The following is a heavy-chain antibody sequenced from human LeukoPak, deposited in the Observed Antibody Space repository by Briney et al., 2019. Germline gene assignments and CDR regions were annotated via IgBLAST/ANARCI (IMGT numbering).Heavy chain of an antibody. Sequence: ASVKVSCKASGYTFTSNYIHWVRQAPGQGLEWMGMIYPRDGSTSYAQKFQGRVTMTRDTSTSTVYMELSSLRSEDTAVYYCARDITVTTGAFDIWGQGTMVTVSS. CDR2: IYPRDGST. D-gene: IGHD4-17*01. CDR1: GYTFTSNY. CDR3: ARDITVTTGAFDI. J-gene: IGHJ3*02. V-gene: IGHV1-46*01.